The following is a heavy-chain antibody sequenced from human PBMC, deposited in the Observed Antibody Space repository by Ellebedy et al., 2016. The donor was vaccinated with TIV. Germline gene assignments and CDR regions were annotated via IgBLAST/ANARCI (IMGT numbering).Heavy chain of an antibody. CDR2: TYYRSKWYN. CDR1: GDSLSTNSAA. J-gene: IGHJ5*02. Sequence: SQTLSLTCAISGDSLSTNSAAWNWIRQSPSSGLAWLGRTYYRSKWYNDYAVSVKSRITNNPATAKNQFSLQLNSRTPEDTAVYYCARGVGSGWYLGSWGQGTLVTVSS. D-gene: IGHD6-19*01. V-gene: IGHV6-1*01. CDR3: ARGVGSGWYLGS.